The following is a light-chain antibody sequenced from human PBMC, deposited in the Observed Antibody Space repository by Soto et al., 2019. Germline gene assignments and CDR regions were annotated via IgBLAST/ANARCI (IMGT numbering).Light chain of an antibody. V-gene: IGLV2-23*02. J-gene: IGLJ1*01. CDR2: EVS. Sequence: ALTQPASVSGSPGQSITISCTGTSSDVGSYNFVSWYQQHPGKAPKLMIYEVSKRPSGVSNGFSGSKSGNTASLTISGLQAEDEADYYCCSYAGSYTYVFGTGTKVTVL. CDR3: CSYAGSYTYV. CDR1: SSDVGSYNF.